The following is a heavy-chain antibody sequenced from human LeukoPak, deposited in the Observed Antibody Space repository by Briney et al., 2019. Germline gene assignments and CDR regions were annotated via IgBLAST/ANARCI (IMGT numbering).Heavy chain of an antibody. CDR2: INPNSGGT. CDR3: ARVMSGYYSLGAFDI. J-gene: IGHJ3*02. V-gene: IGHV1-2*02. D-gene: IGHD3-22*01. Sequence: EASVKVSCKASGYTFTGYYMHWVRQAPGQGLEWMGWINPNSGGTNYAQKFQGRVTMTRDTSISTAYMELSRLRSDDTAVYYCARVMSGYYSLGAFDIWGQGTMVTVSS. CDR1: GYTFTGYY.